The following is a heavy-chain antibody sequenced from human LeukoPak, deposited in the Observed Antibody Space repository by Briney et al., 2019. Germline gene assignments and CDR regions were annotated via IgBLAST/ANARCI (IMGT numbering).Heavy chain of an antibody. V-gene: IGHV4-61*02. J-gene: IGHJ3*02. Sequence: SETLSLTCTVSGGSVSSGSYYWTWIRQPAGKTLEWNGRIYPGGSPNYNPSLKSRVTISVDTSNNYFSLKLSSVTAADTAVYYCATANNYDYWSGIDEGDAFDIWGQGIKVTVSS. CDR2: IYPGGSP. D-gene: IGHD3-3*01. CDR1: GGSVSSGSYY. CDR3: ATANNYDYWSGIDEGDAFDI.